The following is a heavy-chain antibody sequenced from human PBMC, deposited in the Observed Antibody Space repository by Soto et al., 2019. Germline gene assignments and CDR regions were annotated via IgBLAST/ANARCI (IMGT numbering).Heavy chain of an antibody. J-gene: IGHJ4*02. CDR1: GSTFTSYD. V-gene: IGHV1-8*01. D-gene: IGHD1-1*01. CDR3: ARRAETNGWNGFGADKYYFDF. CDR2: MNPNTGNS. Sequence: GASVKVSCKASGSTFTSYDIYWVRQATGHGLEWMGWMNPNTGNSGYAQQFQGRVTMTSDTSISTAHMELSSLRSEETAVYYCARRAETNGWNGFGADKYYFDFWGQGTLVTVSS.